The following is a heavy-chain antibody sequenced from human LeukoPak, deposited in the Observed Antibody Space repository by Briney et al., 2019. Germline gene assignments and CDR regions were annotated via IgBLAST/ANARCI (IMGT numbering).Heavy chain of an antibody. J-gene: IGHJ3*02. Sequence: ASVKVSCKVSGYTLTELSMHWVRQAPGKGLEWMGGFDPEDGETIYAQKFQGRVTMTEDTSTDTAYMELSSLRSEDTAVYYCASAHPSSGYYYRNAFDIWGQGTMVTVSS. V-gene: IGHV1-24*01. CDR2: FDPEDGET. D-gene: IGHD3-22*01. CDR1: GYTLTELS. CDR3: ASAHPSSGYYYRNAFDI.